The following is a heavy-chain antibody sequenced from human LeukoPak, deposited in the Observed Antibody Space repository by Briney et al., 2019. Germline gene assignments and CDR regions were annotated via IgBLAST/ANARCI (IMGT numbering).Heavy chain of an antibody. CDR1: GGSISSSSYY. V-gene: IGHV4-39*07. CDR3: ARLLFNYGDFLGLDY. D-gene: IGHD4-17*01. J-gene: IGHJ4*02. Sequence: SETLSLTCTVSGGSISSSSYYWGWIRQPPGKGLEWIGSIYYSGSTYYNPSLKSRVTISVDTSKNQFSLKLSSVTAADTAVYYCARLLFNYGDFLGLDYWGQGTLVTVSS. CDR2: IYYSGST.